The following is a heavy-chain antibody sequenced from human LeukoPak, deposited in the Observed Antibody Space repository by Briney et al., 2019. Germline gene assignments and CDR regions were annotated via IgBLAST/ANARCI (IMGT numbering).Heavy chain of an antibody. CDR1: GFTFSSYG. J-gene: IGHJ1*01. Sequence: GRSLRLSCAASGFTFSSYGMHWVRQAPGKGLEWVAVIWYDGSNKYYADSVKGRFTISRDNSKNTLYLQMNSLRAEDTAVYYCAKAPSRGPDAEYFQHWGQGTLVTVSS. CDR3: AKAPSRGPDAEYFQH. V-gene: IGHV3-33*06. CDR2: IWYDGSNK. D-gene: IGHD5-24*01.